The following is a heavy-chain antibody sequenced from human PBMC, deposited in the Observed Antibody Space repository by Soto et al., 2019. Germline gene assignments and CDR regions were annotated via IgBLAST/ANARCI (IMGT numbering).Heavy chain of an antibody. CDR2: IYYSGST. Sequence: SETLSLTCTVPGGSISSSSYYWGWIRQPPGKGLEWIGSIYYSGSTYYNPSLKSRVTISVDTSKNQFSLKLSSVTAADTAVYYCARHRYGDSYYYYYYMDVWGKGTTVTVSS. CDR1: GGSISSSSYY. V-gene: IGHV4-39*01. J-gene: IGHJ6*03. CDR3: ARHRYGDSYYYYYYMDV. D-gene: IGHD4-17*01.